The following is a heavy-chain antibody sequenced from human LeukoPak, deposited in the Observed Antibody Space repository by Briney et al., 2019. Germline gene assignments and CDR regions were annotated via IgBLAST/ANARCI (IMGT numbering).Heavy chain of an antibody. CDR2: ISGSGGRT. V-gene: IGHV3-23*01. Sequence: PSETLSLTCAVSGGSISSSNWWSWVRQAPGKGLEWVSTISGSGGRTYYADPVKGRFTISRDNSKNTLYLQMNSLRAEDMAVYYCVMVEDYYDSSGDYYFDYWGQGTLVTVSS. CDR1: GGSISSSN. CDR3: VMVEDYYDSSGDYYFDY. J-gene: IGHJ4*02. D-gene: IGHD3-22*01.